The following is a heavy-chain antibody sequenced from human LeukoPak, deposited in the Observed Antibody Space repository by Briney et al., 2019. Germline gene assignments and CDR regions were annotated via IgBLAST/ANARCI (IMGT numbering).Heavy chain of an antibody. V-gene: IGHV3-48*01. Sequence: GGSLRLSCAASGFTFSSYSMNWVRQAPGKGLEWVSYISSSSSTIYYADSVKGRFTISRDNSKNTLYLQMNSLRAEDTAVYYCAKEMATIRAFDFWGQGTMVTVSS. CDR3: AKEMATIRAFDF. D-gene: IGHD5-24*01. CDR1: GFTFSSYS. J-gene: IGHJ3*01. CDR2: ISSSSSTI.